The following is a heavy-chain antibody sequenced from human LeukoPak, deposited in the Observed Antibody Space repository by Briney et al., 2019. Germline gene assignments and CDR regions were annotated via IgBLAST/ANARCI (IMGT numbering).Heavy chain of an antibody. D-gene: IGHD3-3*01. Sequence: GGSLRLSCAASGFTFSSYWMSWVRQAPGKGLEWVANIYYDGSEKYYVVSVKGRFTISRDNAKTSLYLQMNSLSAEDTAVYYCARDQTSFWSGHPPPPFDYWGQGTLVTVSS. CDR1: GFTFSSYW. CDR3: ARDQTSFWSGHPPPPFDY. J-gene: IGHJ4*02. V-gene: IGHV3-7*01. CDR2: IYYDGSEK.